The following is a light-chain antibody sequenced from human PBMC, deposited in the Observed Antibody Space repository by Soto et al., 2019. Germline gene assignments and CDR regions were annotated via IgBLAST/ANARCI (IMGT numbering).Light chain of an antibody. V-gene: IGLV2-23*01. CDR3: CSYAGSSTSPLSV. CDR1: SSDVGSYNL. J-gene: IGLJ1*01. Sequence: QSALTQPASVSGSPGQSITISCTGTSSDVGSYNLVSWYQQHPGKAPKLMIYEGSKRPSGVSNRFSGSKSGNTASLTISGLQAEDEADYYCCSYAGSSTSPLSVFGTGTKVTVL. CDR2: EGS.